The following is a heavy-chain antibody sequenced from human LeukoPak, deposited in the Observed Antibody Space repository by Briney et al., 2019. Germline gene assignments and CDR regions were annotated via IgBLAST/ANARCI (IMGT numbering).Heavy chain of an antibody. CDR2: ISSSYI. CDR3: AREEGDEAY. J-gene: IGHJ4*02. V-gene: IGHV3-21*01. D-gene: IGHD2-21*02. Sequence: KPGGSLRLSCAASGFTLSSYSMNWVRQAPGKGLEWVSSISSSYIYYADSVKGRFTISRDNAKNSLYLQMNSLRAEDTAVYYCAREEGDEAYWGQGTLVTVSS. CDR1: GFTLSSYS.